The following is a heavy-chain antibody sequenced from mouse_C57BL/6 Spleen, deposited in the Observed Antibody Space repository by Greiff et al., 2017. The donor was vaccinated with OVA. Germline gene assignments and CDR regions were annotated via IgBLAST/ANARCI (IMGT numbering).Heavy chain of an antibody. Sequence: EVQLVESGGDLVKPGGSLKLSCAASGFTFSSYGMSWVRQTPDKRLEWVATISSGGSYTYYPDSVKGRFTISRDNAKNTLYLQMRSLKSEDTAMYYCARHGAHPWFAYWGQGTLVTVSA. J-gene: IGHJ3*01. CDR2: ISSGGSYT. CDR1: GFTFSSYG. CDR3: ARHGAHPWFAY. V-gene: IGHV5-6*01. D-gene: IGHD1-3*01.